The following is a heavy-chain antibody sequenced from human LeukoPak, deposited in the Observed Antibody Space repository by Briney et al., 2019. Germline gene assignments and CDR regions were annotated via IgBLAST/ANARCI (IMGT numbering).Heavy chain of an antibody. CDR2: IYYSGST. J-gene: IGHJ6*02. Sequence: SETLSLTCTVSGGSFSSSSYYWGWIRQPPGKGLEWIGSIYYSGSTYYNPSFKSRVTISVDTSKNQFSLKLSSVTAADTAVYYCARDWGTHHYYGMDVWGQGTTVTVSS. D-gene: IGHD1/OR15-1a*01. CDR3: ARDWGTHHYYGMDV. CDR1: GGSFSSSSYY. V-gene: IGHV4-39*07.